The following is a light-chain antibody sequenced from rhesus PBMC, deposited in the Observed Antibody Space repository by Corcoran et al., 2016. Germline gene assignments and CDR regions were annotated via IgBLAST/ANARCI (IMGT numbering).Light chain of an antibody. CDR2: AAY. CDR3: QQGDSTPRT. V-gene: IGKV1-33*02. CDR1: QGISNA. J-gene: IGKJ1*01. Sequence: DIQMSQSPSSLSASVGDKVTITCRASQGISNALAWYQQKPGKAPKLLIYAAYSLESGVPSRFRGSRSGTDFTLTISSLQPEDFATYYCQQGDSTPRTCGQGTKVEFK.